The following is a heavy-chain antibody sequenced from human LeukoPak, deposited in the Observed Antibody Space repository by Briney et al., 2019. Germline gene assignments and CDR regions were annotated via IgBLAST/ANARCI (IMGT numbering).Heavy chain of an antibody. J-gene: IGHJ4*02. Sequence: ASVKVSCKASGYTFTSYYMHWVRQAPGKGLEWMGGFDPEDGETIYAQKFQGRVTMTEDTSTDTAYMELSSLRSEDTAVYYCATPRGSEGGGYLDYWGQGTLVTVSS. D-gene: IGHD2-15*01. CDR1: GYTFTSYY. CDR3: ATPRGSEGGGYLDY. CDR2: FDPEDGET. V-gene: IGHV1-24*01.